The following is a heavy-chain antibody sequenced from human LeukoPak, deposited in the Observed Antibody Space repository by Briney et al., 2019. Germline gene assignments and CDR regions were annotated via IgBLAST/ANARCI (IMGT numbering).Heavy chain of an antibody. CDR2: IYYSGST. CDR1: GGSISSGDYY. D-gene: IGHD3-3*01. Sequence: SQTLSLTCTVSGGSISSGDYYWSWIRQPPGKGLEWIGYIYYSGSTYYNPSLKSRVTISVDTSKNQFSLKLSSVTAADTAVYYCARSRSYYDFWSGYDDAFDIWGQGTMVTVSS. V-gene: IGHV4-30-4*01. CDR3: ARSRSYYDFWSGYDDAFDI. J-gene: IGHJ3*02.